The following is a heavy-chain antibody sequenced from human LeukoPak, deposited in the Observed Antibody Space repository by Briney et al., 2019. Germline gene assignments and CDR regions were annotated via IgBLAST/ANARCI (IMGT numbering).Heavy chain of an antibody. CDR1: GYTFTSYD. CDR3: ARDPRLAVAGTWYYYYGMDV. Sequence: GASVKVSCKASGYTFTSYDINWVRQATGQGLEWMGWMNPNSGNTGYAQKLQGRVTMARDTSTSTVYMELSSLRSEDTAVYYCARDPRLAVAGTWYYYYGMDVWGQGTTVTVSS. V-gene: IGHV1-8*01. J-gene: IGHJ6*02. CDR2: MNPNSGNT. D-gene: IGHD6-19*01.